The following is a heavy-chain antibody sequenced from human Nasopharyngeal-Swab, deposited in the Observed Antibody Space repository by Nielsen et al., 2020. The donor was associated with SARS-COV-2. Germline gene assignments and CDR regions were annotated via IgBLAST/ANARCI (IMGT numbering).Heavy chain of an antibody. J-gene: IGHJ4*02. CDR1: GYTFTVYY. D-gene: IGHD1-20*01. Sequence: ATVKVSCKASGYTFTVYYMHWVRQSPGQGLEWMGWINPNSGGTNYAQKFQGRVTMTRDTSISTAYMELSRLRSDDTAVYYCARVLNWNRFDYWGQGTLVTVSS. CDR3: ARVLNWNRFDY. V-gene: IGHV1-2*02. CDR2: INPNSGGT.